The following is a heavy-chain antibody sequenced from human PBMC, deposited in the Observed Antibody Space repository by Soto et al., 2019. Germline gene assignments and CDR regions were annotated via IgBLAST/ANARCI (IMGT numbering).Heavy chain of an antibody. Sequence: SETLSLTCTVSGGSISSGGYYWNWIRQHPGKGLEWIGYIYYSGSTYYNPSLKSRVTISVDTSKNQFSLNLSSVTAADTAVYYCARHDYSGSYYDYWGQGTLVTVSS. CDR2: IYYSGST. V-gene: IGHV4-31*03. CDR1: GGSISSGGYY. J-gene: IGHJ4*02. CDR3: ARHDYSGSYYDY. D-gene: IGHD1-26*01.